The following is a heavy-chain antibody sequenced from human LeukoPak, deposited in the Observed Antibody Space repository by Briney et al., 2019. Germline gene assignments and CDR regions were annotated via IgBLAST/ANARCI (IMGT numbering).Heavy chain of an antibody. J-gene: IGHJ6*03. Sequence: GGTLRLSPAPSGFTFSRYEMNWVPHAPGKGLEWGSYISSSAISRYCADSVKGRFTSARDNAKNSLYLQMNSLRAEDTAVYYCARASYCSSTTTCPYYYYMDVWGKGTTVTVSS. CDR1: GFTFSRYE. D-gene: IGHD2/OR15-2a*01. V-gene: IGHV3-48*03. CDR2: ISSSAISR. CDR3: ARASYCSSTTTCPYYYYMDV.